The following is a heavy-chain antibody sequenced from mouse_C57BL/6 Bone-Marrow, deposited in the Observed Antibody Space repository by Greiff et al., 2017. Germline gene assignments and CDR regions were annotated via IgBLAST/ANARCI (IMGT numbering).Heavy chain of an antibody. J-gene: IGHJ3*01. D-gene: IGHD1-1*01. CDR1: GFTFSSYG. CDR3: ARHGLVLLRPFAY. CDR2: ISSGGSYT. V-gene: IGHV5-6*01. Sequence: EVKLMESGGDLVKPGGSLKLSCAASGFTFSSYGMSWVRQTPDKGLEWVATISSGGSYTYYPDSVKGRFTISSDNAKNTLYLQMSSLKSEDTAMYYCARHGLVLLRPFAYWGQGTLVTVSA.